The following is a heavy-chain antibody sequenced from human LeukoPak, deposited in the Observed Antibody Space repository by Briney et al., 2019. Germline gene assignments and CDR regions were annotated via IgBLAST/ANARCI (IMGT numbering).Heavy chain of an antibody. J-gene: IGHJ4*02. CDR1: GGSISSSSYY. CDR3: ARMVSFDY. Sequence: SETLSLTCTVSGGSISSSSYYWGWIRQPPGEGLEWIGSIYYSGSTYYNPSLKSRVTISVDTSKNQFSLKLSSVTAADTAVYYCARMVSFDYWGQGTLVTVSS. V-gene: IGHV4-39*01. CDR2: IYYSGST. D-gene: IGHD5-18*01.